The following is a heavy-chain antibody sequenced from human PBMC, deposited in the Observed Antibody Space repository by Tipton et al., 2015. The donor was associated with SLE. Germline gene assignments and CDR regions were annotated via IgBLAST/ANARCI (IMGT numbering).Heavy chain of an antibody. Sequence: TLSLTCTVSGGSISSNVYYWGWIRQPPGKGLEWIGNIYYSGSTNYNPSLKSRLTISVDTSKNQFSLRLNSVTAADTAVYYCARDPNFGDPGTFDYWGQGTLVTVSS. CDR3: ARDPNFGDPGTFDY. CDR2: IYYSGST. V-gene: IGHV4-39*07. CDR1: GGSISSNVYY. D-gene: IGHD4-17*01. J-gene: IGHJ4*02.